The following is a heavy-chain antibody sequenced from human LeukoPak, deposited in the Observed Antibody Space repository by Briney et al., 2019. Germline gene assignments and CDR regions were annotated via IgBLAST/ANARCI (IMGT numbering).Heavy chain of an antibody. CDR1: GFTFSTYG. Sequence: GRSLRLSCEASGFTFSTYGMHWVRQAPGKGLEWVAFIRYDGRNKYYADSVKGRFTISRDNSKNTLYLQMNSLRAEDTSVYYCAKDLGDSGPTPDSDYWGQGTLVTVSS. CDR3: AKDLGDSGPTPDSDY. J-gene: IGHJ4*02. D-gene: IGHD1-26*01. V-gene: IGHV3-30*02. CDR2: IRYDGRNK.